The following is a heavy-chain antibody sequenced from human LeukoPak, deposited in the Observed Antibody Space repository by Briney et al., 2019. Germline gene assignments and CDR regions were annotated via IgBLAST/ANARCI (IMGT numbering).Heavy chain of an antibody. J-gene: IGHJ5*02. CDR3: ARNIVGATIGWFDP. D-gene: IGHD1-26*01. CDR2: IYYSGRT. V-gene: IGHV4-59*08. Sequence: PSETLSLTCTVSGGSISTYYWSWIRQPPGKGLEWIGNIYYSGRTNYNPSLKSRVTISLDTSKIQFSLKLSSVTAADTAVYYCARNIVGATIGWFDPWGQGTLVTVSS. CDR1: GGSISTYY.